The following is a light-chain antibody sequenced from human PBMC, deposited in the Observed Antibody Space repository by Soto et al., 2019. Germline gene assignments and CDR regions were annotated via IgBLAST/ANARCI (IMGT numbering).Light chain of an antibody. V-gene: IGKV1-39*01. CDR1: QTISTY. J-gene: IGKJ2*01. Sequence: DIQMTQSPSSLSASVGDRVTITCRASQTISTYLNWYQQKPGKAPKLLIYAASTLQSGVPSRFSGSGSGTDLTLTINSLQPEDFATYYCQQSLGIPYTFGQGTKLEIQ. CDR3: QQSLGIPYT. CDR2: AAS.